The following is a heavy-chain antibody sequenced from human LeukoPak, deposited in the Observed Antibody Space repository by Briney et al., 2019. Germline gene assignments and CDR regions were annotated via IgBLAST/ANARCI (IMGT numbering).Heavy chain of an antibody. CDR2: ISYDGSNK. CDR1: GFTFSSYA. J-gene: IGHJ3*02. Sequence: GGSLRLSCAASGFTFSSYAMHWVRQAPGKGLEWVAVISYDGSNKYYADSVKGRFTISRDNSKNTLYLQMNSLRAEDTAVYYCARFLGSSGWGNDAFDIWGQGTMVTVSS. V-gene: IGHV3-30*04. D-gene: IGHD6-19*01. CDR3: ARFLGSSGWGNDAFDI.